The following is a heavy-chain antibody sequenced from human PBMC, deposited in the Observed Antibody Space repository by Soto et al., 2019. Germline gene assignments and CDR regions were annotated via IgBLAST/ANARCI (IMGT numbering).Heavy chain of an antibody. CDR3: ARGWGYDSTDYYYAY. CDR1: GGSFNRHT. V-gene: IGHV1-69*01. D-gene: IGHD3-22*01. J-gene: IGHJ4*02. Sequence: QVQLVQSGAEGRKPGSSVRVSCKASGGSFNRHTISWVRQAPGQGLEWMGGIIPIFGTANHAQKFQGRVTIIADESTSTVDMELSSLRSDDTAIYYCARGWGYDSTDYYYAYWGQGTLVIVSS. CDR2: IIPIFGTA.